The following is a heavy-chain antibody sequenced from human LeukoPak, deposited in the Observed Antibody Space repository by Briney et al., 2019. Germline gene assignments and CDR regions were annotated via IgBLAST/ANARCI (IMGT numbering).Heavy chain of an antibody. V-gene: IGHV4-59*12. CDR3: ARVTYSSSSISLDAFDI. CDR2: IYYSGST. CDR1: GGSISGYY. D-gene: IGHD6-6*01. Sequence: PSETLSLTCTVSGGSISGYYWSWIRQPPGKGLEYIGYIYYSGSTNYTPSLKSRVTISVDTSKNQFSLKLSSVTAADTAVYYCARVTYSSSSISLDAFDIWGQGTMVTVSS. J-gene: IGHJ3*02.